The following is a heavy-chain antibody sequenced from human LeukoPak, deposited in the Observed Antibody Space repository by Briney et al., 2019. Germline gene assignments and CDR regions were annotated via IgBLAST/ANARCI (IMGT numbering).Heavy chain of an antibody. CDR2: IYYSVST. CDR3: GRAEGIVGAMFAY. D-gene: IGHD1-26*01. J-gene: IGHJ4*02. CDR1: GVSLRIYY. Sequence: TSETLSLTCSVSGVSLRIYYFSCAREPPGKGLEGSGYIYYSVSTNYKPSLKSRVTISVDTSKNQFSLNVIYVTAADGAVYYCGRAEGIVGAMFAYWGQGALVTVSS. V-gene: IGHV4-59*08.